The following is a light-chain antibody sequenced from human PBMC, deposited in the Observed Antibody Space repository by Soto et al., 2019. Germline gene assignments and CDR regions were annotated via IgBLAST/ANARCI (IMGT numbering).Light chain of an antibody. J-gene: IGKJ4*01. CDR3: QKYNSGPLT. Sequence: DVQITQSPSSLSASVGDRVTITCRASQGISSFLAWYQQIPGKVPKLLIYSASTLQSGVPSRFSGSGSGTDFTLTISSLQPEDVAIYYCQKYNSGPLTFGGGTKWISN. CDR2: SAS. V-gene: IGKV1-27*01. CDR1: QGISSF.